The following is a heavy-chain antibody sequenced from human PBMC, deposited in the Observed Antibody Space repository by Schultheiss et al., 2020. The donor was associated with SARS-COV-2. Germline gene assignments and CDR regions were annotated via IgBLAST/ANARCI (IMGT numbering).Heavy chain of an antibody. J-gene: IGHJ2*01. D-gene: IGHD5-24*01. CDR1: GGSFSGYY. Sequence: SETLSLTCAVYGGSFSGYYWIWIRQPPGKGLEWIGEINHSGSTNYNASLKSRVTISVDTSENQFSLNLSSVTAADTAVYYCIRDLAGAHDLWGRGTLVTVSS. CDR3: IRDLAGAHDL. V-gene: IGHV4-34*01. CDR2: INHSGST.